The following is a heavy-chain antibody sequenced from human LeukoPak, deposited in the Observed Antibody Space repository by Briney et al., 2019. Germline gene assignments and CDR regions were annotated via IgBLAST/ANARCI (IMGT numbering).Heavy chain of an antibody. CDR1: GYTFTGYY. Sequence: ASVKVSCKASGYTFTGYYMHWVRQAPGQGLEWMGWINPNSGGTNYAQKFQGRVTMTRDTFISTAYMELSRLRSDDTAVYYCASYVDTAMVFDYWGQGTLVTVSS. J-gene: IGHJ4*02. CDR2: INPNSGGT. CDR3: ASYVDTAMVFDY. D-gene: IGHD5-18*01. V-gene: IGHV1-2*02.